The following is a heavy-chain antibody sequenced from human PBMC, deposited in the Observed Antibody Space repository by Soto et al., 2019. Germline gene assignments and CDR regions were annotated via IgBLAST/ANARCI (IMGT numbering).Heavy chain of an antibody. V-gene: IGHV3-33*01. J-gene: IGHJ6*02. Sequence: GGSLRLSCAASGFTFSSYGMHWVRQAPGKGLEWVAVIWYDGSNKYYADSVKGRFTISRDNSKNTLYLQMNSLRAEDTAVYYCARDYGYCSSTSCKSGVYYYYGMDVWGQGTTVTVSS. D-gene: IGHD2-2*03. CDR2: IWYDGSNK. CDR1: GFTFSSYG. CDR3: ARDYGYCSSTSCKSGVYYYYGMDV.